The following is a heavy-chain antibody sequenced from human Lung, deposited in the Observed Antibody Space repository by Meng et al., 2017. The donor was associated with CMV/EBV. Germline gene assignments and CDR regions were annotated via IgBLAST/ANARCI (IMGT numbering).Heavy chain of an antibody. CDR1: GLTFRDYT. V-gene: IGHV3-49*04. D-gene: IGHD3-3*01. J-gene: IGHJ6*02. CDR3: ARDDYVLRVLTYNYHGMDV. Sequence: GGSLRLXCTASGLTFRDYTVSWVRQAPGKGLEWVGFTRSKAFGGTIEYAASVKGRFSISSDDSKSDVYLQMNRLKTEDTAVYYCARDDYVLRVLTYNYHGMDVWXQGTXVTVSS. CDR2: TRSKAFGGTI.